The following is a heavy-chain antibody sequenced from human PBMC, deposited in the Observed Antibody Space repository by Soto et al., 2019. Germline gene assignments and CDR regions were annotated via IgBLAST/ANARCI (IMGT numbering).Heavy chain of an antibody. J-gene: IGHJ6*02. CDR2: ILNDGSNR. Sequence: QVQLVESGGGVVQPGRSLRLSCAASECTFSNYGMHWVRQAPGKGLEWVAVILNDGSNRYHADSVKDRFTISRDNSKNTLYLQMNSLRAEDTAVYYCARDDEYSGNGMDVWGQGTTVTVS. CDR1: ECTFSNYG. D-gene: IGHD3-10*01. V-gene: IGHV3-33*01. CDR3: ARDDEYSGNGMDV.